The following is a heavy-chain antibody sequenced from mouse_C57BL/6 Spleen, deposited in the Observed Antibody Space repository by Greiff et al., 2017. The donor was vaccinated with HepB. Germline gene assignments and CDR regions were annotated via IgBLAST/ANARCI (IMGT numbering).Heavy chain of an antibody. D-gene: IGHD1-1*01. CDR2: IYPGDGDT. CDR3: ARPLYYYGSSSFAY. Sequence: QVQLQQSGAELVKSGASVKISCKASGYAFRSYWMNWVKQRPGKGLEWIGQIYPGDGDTNYNGKFKGKATLTADKSSSTAYMQLSSLTSEDSAVYFCARPLYYYGSSSFAYWGQGTLVTVSA. V-gene: IGHV1-80*01. J-gene: IGHJ3*01. CDR1: GYAFRSYW.